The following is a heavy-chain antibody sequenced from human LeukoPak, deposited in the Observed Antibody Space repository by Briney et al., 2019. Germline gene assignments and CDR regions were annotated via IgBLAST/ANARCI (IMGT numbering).Heavy chain of an antibody. J-gene: IGHJ4*02. CDR2: IIPIFGTA. Sequence: SVKVSCKASGGTFSSYAISWVRQAPGQGLEWMGGIIPIFGTANYAQKFQGRVTITADKSTSTAYMELSSLRSEDTAVYYCARGDRVGVVVPAAAGFDYWGQGTLVTVSS. D-gene: IGHD2-2*01. CDR3: ARGDRVGVVVPAAAGFDY. CDR1: GGTFSSYA. V-gene: IGHV1-69*06.